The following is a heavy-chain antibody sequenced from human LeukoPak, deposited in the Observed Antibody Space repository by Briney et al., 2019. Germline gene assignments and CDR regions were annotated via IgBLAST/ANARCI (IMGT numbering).Heavy chain of an antibody. CDR3: ASTPRRGGSLNY. Sequence: SETLSLTCTVSGGSISSYYWSWIRQPPGKGLEWIGYIYYSGSTNYNPSLKSRVTISVDTSKNQFSLKLSSVTAADTAVYYCASTPRRGGSLNYWGHGTLVTVSS. CDR2: IYYSGST. CDR1: GGSISSYY. J-gene: IGHJ4*01. D-gene: IGHD1-26*01. V-gene: IGHV4-59*01.